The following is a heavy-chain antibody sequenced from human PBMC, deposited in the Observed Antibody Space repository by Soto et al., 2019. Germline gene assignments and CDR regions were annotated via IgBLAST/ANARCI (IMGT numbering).Heavy chain of an antibody. CDR3: ARCMRALRTDDGFDI. Sequence: QVQLVQSGAEVKKPGSSVKVSCEASGDTFNKFAISWVRQAPGQGLEWMGGIIPMYGAANSAQKFRDRVSITADESTRTVYMYLRSLISEDTAVYFCARCMRALRTDDGFDIWGNGTVVTVSS. V-gene: IGHV1-69*01. CDR2: IIPMYGAA. CDR1: GDTFNKFA. J-gene: IGHJ3*02.